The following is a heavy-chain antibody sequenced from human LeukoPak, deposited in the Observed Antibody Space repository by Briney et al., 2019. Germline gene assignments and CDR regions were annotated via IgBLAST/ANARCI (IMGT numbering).Heavy chain of an antibody. Sequence: GGSLRLSCAASGFTFSNAWMSWIRQAPGKGLEWVGRIKSKTDGGTTDYAAPVKDRFTISRDDSKNTLYLQMNSLKLEDTAVYYCADLGDYAVGWGQGTLVTVSS. J-gene: IGHJ4*02. D-gene: IGHD4-17*01. CDR2: IKSKTDGGTT. CDR1: GFTFSNAW. V-gene: IGHV3-15*01. CDR3: ADLGDYAVG.